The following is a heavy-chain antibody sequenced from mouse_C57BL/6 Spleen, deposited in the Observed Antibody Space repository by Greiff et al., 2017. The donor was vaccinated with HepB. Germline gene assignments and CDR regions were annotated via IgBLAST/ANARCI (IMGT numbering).Heavy chain of an antibody. CDR1: GFTFSSYA. CDR2: ISDGGSYT. Sequence: EVQLVESGGGLVKPGGSLKLSCAASGFTFSSYAMSWVRQTPEKRLEWVATISDGGSYTYYPDNVKGRFTISRDNAKNNLYLQMSHLKSEDTAMYYCARVGTTVVAKDYWGQGTTLTVSS. J-gene: IGHJ2*01. V-gene: IGHV5-4*01. D-gene: IGHD1-1*01. CDR3: ARVGTTVVAKDY.